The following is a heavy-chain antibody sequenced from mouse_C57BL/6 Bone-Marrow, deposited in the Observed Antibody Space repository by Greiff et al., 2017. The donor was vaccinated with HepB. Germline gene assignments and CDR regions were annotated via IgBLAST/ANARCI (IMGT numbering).Heavy chain of an antibody. CDR1: GYSITSGYY. CDR2: ISYDGSN. Sequence: DVKLQESGPGLVKPSQSLSLTCSVTGYSITSGYYWNWIRQFPGNKLEWMGYISYDGSNNYNPSLKNRISITRDTSKNQFFLKLNSVTTEDTATYYCAREDYGSSPYYFDYWGQGTTLTVSS. J-gene: IGHJ2*01. V-gene: IGHV3-6*01. CDR3: AREDYGSSPYYFDY. D-gene: IGHD1-1*01.